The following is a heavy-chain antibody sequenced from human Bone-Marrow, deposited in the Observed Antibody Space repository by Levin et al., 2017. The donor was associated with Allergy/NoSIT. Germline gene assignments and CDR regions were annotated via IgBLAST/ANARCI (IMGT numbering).Heavy chain of an antibody. D-gene: IGHD3-22*01. V-gene: IGHV4-59*01. CDR3: ATDINYYDSSDYSWGAFDI. CDR2: IYYSGST. CDR1: GGSISGYY. J-gene: IGHJ3*02. Sequence: TSETLSLTCTVSGGSISGYYWSWIRQPPGKELEWIAYIYYSGSTNYNPSLKSRVTISVDTSKNQFSLKLSSVTAADTAVYYCATDINYYDSSDYSWGAFDIWGQGRMVTVSS.